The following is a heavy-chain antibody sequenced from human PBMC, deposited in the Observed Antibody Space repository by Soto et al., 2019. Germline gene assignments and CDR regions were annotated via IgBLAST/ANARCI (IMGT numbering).Heavy chain of an antibody. CDR3: ARHLYYDILTGPMGGFDY. D-gene: IGHD3-9*01. J-gene: IGHJ4*02. CDR1: GYSFTSYW. V-gene: IGHV5-10-1*01. Sequence: PGESLKISCKGSGYSFTSYWISWVRQMPGNGLEWMGRIDPSDSYTNYSPSFQGHVTISADKSISTAYLQWSSLKASDTAMYYCARHLYYDILTGPMGGFDYWGQGTLVTVS. CDR2: IDPSDSYT.